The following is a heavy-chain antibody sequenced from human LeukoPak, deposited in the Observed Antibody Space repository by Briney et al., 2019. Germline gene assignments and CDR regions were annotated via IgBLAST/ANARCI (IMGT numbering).Heavy chain of an antibody. Sequence: GGSLRLSCAASGFTFSSYSMNWVRQAPGKGLEWVSYISSSSSTIYYADSVKGRFTISRDNAKNSLYMQMHSLRDDDTAVYYCARESIAAAARAFDIWGQGTMVTVSS. CDR3: ARESIAAAARAFDI. CDR2: ISSSSSTI. D-gene: IGHD6-13*01. J-gene: IGHJ3*02. V-gene: IGHV3-48*02. CDR1: GFTFSSYS.